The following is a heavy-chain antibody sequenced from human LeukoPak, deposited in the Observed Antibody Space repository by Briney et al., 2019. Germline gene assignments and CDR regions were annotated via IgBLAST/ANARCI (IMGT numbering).Heavy chain of an antibody. J-gene: IGHJ4*02. V-gene: IGHV4-34*01. Sequence: SETLSLTCAVHGGSFNDYSWTWIRQSPGKGLEWIGEINHSGSTTYNPSLKSRFTMSVDASKNQISLRLSSVTAADTAVYYCARLGLYTSSWYRYYYFDYWGQGTLVTVSS. CDR1: GGSFNDYS. D-gene: IGHD6-13*01. CDR3: ARLGLYTSSWYRYYYFDY. CDR2: INHSGST.